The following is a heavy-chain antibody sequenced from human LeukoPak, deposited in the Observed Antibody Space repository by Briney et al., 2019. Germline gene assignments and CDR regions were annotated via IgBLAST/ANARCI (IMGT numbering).Heavy chain of an antibody. CDR2: ISGSGGST. D-gene: IGHD1-1*01. CDR3: AKETGGGYYFDY. V-gene: IGHV3-23*01. J-gene: IGHJ4*02. CDR1: GFTVSSNY. Sequence: PGGSLRLSCAASGFTVSSNYMSWVRQAPGKGLEWVSAISGSGGSTYYADSVKGRFTISRDNSKNTLYPQMNSLRAEDTAVYYCAKETGGGYYFDYWGQGTLVTVSS.